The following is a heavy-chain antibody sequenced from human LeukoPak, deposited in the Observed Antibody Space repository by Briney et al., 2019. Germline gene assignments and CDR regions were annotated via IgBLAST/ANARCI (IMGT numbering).Heavy chain of an antibody. D-gene: IGHD2-15*01. Sequence: PSETLSLTCTVSGGSISSYYWSWIRHPAGKGLEWIGRIYTSGSTNYNPSLKSRVTMSVDTSKNQFSLKLSSVTAADTAVYYCARDGAPGYCSGGSCYSGYPNWFDPWGQGTLVTVSS. CDR2: IYTSGST. CDR3: ARDGAPGYCSGGSCYSGYPNWFDP. J-gene: IGHJ5*02. V-gene: IGHV4-4*07. CDR1: GGSISSYY.